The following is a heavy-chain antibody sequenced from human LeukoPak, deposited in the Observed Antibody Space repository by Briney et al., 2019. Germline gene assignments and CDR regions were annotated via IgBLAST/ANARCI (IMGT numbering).Heavy chain of an antibody. CDR3: AAILAAAGTGIGY. D-gene: IGHD6-13*01. Sequence: SVKVSCKASGGTFSSYAISWVRQAPGQGLEWMGGIIPIFGTANYAQKFQGRVTITADESTSTAYMELSSLRSEDTAVYYCAAILAAAGTGIGYWGQGTLVTVSS. CDR2: IIPIFGTA. CDR1: GGTFSSYA. V-gene: IGHV1-69*13. J-gene: IGHJ4*02.